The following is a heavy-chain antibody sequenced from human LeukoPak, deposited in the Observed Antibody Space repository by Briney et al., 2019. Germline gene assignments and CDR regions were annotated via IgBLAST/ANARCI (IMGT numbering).Heavy chain of an antibody. CDR1: GFTFSSYW. D-gene: IGHD3-3*01. CDR3: ARGAILMRSGPNWFDP. V-gene: IGHV3-7*01. Sequence: PGGSLRLSCAASGFTFSSYWMSWVRQAPGKGLEWVANIKQDGSEKYYVDSVKGRFTISRDNAKNSLYLQMNSLRAEDTAVYYCARGAILMRSGPNWFDPWGQGTLVTVSS. CDR2: IKQDGSEK. J-gene: IGHJ5*02.